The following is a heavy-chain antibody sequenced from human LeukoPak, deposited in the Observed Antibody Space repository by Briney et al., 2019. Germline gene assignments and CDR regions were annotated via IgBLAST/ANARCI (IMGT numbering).Heavy chain of an antibody. J-gene: IGHJ5*02. V-gene: IGHV4-59*01. CDR3: ARDLGPHYYDSSGQGFDP. CDR1: GGSISSYY. Sequence: SETLSLTCTVSGGSISSYYWSWIRQAPGKGLEWIGYIYYSGSTKYNPSLKSRVTISVDTSKNQFSLKLSSVTAADTAVYYCARDLGPHYYDSSGQGFDPWGQGTLVTVSS. CDR2: IYYSGST. D-gene: IGHD3-22*01.